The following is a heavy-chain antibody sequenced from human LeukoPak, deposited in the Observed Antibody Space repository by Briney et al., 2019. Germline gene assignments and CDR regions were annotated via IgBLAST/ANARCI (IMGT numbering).Heavy chain of an antibody. CDR3: ARSHDVLRYFDWSPGWFDP. CDR1: GYTFTSYG. Sequence: ASVKVSCKASGYTFTSYGISWVRQAPGQGLEWMGWISAYNGNTNYAQKLQGRVTMTTDTSTSTAYMELRSLRSDDTAVYYCARSHDVLRYFDWSPGWFDPWGQGTLVTVSS. D-gene: IGHD3-9*01. V-gene: IGHV1-18*01. CDR2: ISAYNGNT. J-gene: IGHJ5*02.